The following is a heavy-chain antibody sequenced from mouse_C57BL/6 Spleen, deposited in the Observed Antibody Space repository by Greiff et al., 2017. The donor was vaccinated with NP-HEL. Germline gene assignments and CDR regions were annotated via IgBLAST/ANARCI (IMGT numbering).Heavy chain of an antibody. D-gene: IGHD1-1*01. V-gene: IGHV10-3*01. CDR1: GFTFNTYA. CDR3: VRDSYYYGSSYGYFDV. Sequence: QVVESGGGLVQPKGSLKLSCAASGFTFNTYAMHWVRQAPGKGLEWVARIRSKSSNYATYYADSVKDRFTISRDDSQSMLYLQMNNLKTEDTAMYYCVRDSYYYGSSYGYFDVWGTGTTVTVSS. CDR2: IRSKSSNYAT. J-gene: IGHJ1*03.